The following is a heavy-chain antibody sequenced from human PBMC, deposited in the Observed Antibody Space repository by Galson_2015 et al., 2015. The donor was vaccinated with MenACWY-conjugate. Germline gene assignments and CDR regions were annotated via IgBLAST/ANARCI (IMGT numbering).Heavy chain of an antibody. D-gene: IGHD2-15*01. Sequence: CAISGDSVSSNSAAWNWIRQSPSRGLEWLGRAYYRSKWYNDYAVSVKSRITINPDTSKNQISLHLNSVTPEDTAVYYCARVRGGSHNWVDPWGQGTLVTVSS. J-gene: IGHJ5*02. CDR3: ARVRGGSHNWVDP. V-gene: IGHV6-1*01. CDR2: AYYRSKWYN. CDR1: GDSVSSNSAA.